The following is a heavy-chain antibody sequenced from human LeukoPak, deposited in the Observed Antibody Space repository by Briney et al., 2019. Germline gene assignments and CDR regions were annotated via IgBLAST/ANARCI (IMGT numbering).Heavy chain of an antibody. Sequence: GGSLRLSCAASGIXFSSHGIHWVRQAPGKGLEWGAVIWYDGSNIYYADSVKGRFTISRDNSKNTLYLQMNSLRAEDTALYYCARARNDYDSNGFSLLDYWGQGTLVTVSS. CDR1: GIXFSSHG. J-gene: IGHJ4*02. CDR3: ARARNDYDSNGFSLLDY. CDR2: IWYDGSNI. V-gene: IGHV3-33*01. D-gene: IGHD3-22*01.